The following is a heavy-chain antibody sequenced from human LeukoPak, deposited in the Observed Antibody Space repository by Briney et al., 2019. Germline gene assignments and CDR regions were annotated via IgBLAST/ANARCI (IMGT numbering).Heavy chain of an antibody. CDR1: GFTFSSYA. J-gene: IGHJ4*02. CDR3: MREGDWAY. V-gene: IGHV3-23*01. D-gene: IGHD3-9*01. Sequence: PGGSLRLSCAASGFTFSSYAMSWVRQAPGKGLEWVSAISGSGGSTYYADSVKGRFSVSRDNSKNTMYLQMNSLRTEDTAVYYCMREGDWAYWGQGTLVTVSS. CDR2: ISGSGGST.